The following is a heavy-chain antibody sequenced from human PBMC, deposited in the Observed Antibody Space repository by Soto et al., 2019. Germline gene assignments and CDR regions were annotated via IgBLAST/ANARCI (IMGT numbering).Heavy chain of an antibody. CDR3: ARGRGVTMEY. V-gene: IGHV3-33*01. CDR2: TWYDGSNK. Sequence: QVQLVESGGGVVQPGRSLRLSCAASGFTFSSYGMHWVRQAPGKGLEWVAVTWYDGSNKYYADSVKGRFTISRDNSKNTLYLQMTGLRAGETAVYYCARGRGVTMEYWGQGALVTVSS. CDR1: GFTFSSYG. D-gene: IGHD1-1*01. J-gene: IGHJ4*02.